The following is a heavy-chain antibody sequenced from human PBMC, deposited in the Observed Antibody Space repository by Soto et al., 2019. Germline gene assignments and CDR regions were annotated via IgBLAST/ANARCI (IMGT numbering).Heavy chain of an antibody. CDR2: IYYSGST. CDR3: ARDFGRGYGMDV. V-gene: IGHV4-39*02. Sequence: PSETLSLTCTVSGGSISSSSYYWGWIRQPPGKGLEWIGSIYYSGSTYYNPSLKSRVTISVDTSKNQFSLKLSSVTAADTAVYYCARDFGRGYGMDVWGQGTTVTVSS. CDR1: GGSISSSSYY. J-gene: IGHJ6*02. D-gene: IGHD3-16*01.